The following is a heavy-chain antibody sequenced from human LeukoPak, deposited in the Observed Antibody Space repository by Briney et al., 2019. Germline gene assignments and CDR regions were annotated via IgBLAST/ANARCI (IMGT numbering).Heavy chain of an antibody. Sequence: PSETLSLTCTVSGGSISSGDYYWSWIRQPPGKGLEWIGYISYRGSPDYNPSLKGRVTISLDTSKNQFSLKLSSVTAADTAVYYCAREPMTYYYFDYWGQGTLVTVS. CDR2: ISYRGSP. CDR1: GGSISSGDYY. J-gene: IGHJ4*02. V-gene: IGHV4-30-4*01. D-gene: IGHD1-26*01. CDR3: AREPMTYYYFDY.